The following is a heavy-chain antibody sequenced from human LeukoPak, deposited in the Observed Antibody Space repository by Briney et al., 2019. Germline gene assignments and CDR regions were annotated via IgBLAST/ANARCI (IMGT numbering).Heavy chain of an antibody. V-gene: IGHV4-39*01. CDR1: GGSISSSNYY. CDR3: ARNRVPRHFDY. CDR2: IYYSGNT. D-gene: IGHD2/OR15-2a*01. Sequence: SETLSLTCTVSGGSISSSNYYWGWIRQPPGKGLEWIGSIYYSGNTYYNPSLKSRVTISVDTSKNQFSLTLSSVTAADTAVYYCARNRVPRHFDYWGRGTLVTVSS. J-gene: IGHJ4*02.